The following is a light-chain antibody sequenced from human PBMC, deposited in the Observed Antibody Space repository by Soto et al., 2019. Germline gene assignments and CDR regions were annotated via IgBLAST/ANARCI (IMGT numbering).Light chain of an antibody. CDR1: QNISSY. J-gene: IGKJ1*01. Sequence: IVLTQSPATLSLSPGKRATLSCRASQNISSYLICYQQKPGQAPMLLIYGASSRATGIPDRFSGSGSGTDFTLTISSLQPDDFATYYCQHYNSYSEAFGQGTKVDI. CDR3: QHYNSYSEA. V-gene: IGKV3-11*01. CDR2: GAS.